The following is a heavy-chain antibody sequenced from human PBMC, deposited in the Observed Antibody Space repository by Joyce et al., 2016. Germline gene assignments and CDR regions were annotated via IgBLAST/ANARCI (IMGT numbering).Heavy chain of an antibody. CDR1: GYIFSSYV. Sequence: EVQLLESGGGLVQPGGSLRLSCAAPGYIFSSYVVSWVRQAPGKGLEWVSGISGGGGSTVYADAVKGRFNISRDNSKNTVYLQMNSLRAEDTAVYYCAKYIMTSGSSPYAYDVWGQGTKVTVSS. CDR2: ISGGGGST. V-gene: IGHV3-23*01. CDR3: AKYIMTSGSSPYAYDV. J-gene: IGHJ3*01. D-gene: IGHD3-10*01.